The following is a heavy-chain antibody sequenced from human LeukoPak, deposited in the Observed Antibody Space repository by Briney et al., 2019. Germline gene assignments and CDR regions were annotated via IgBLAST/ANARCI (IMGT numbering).Heavy chain of an antibody. Sequence: ASVKASCKASGYTFINYGINWVRQAPGQGLEWMGWISAYNGNTNYAQSLQGRVTMTTDTSTSTVYMETRSLTSDDTAVYYCARDLDQYNGRFGGFGHDFWGQGTLVTVSS. CDR2: ISAYNGNT. CDR1: GYTFINYG. V-gene: IGHV1-18*01. J-gene: IGHJ4*02. D-gene: IGHD3-10*01. CDR3: ARDLDQYNGRFGGFGHDF.